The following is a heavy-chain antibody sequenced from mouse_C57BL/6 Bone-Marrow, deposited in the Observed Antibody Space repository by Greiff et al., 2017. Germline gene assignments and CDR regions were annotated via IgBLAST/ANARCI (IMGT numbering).Heavy chain of an antibody. CDR1: GYTFTDYY. Sequence: VQLQQSGPELVKPGASVKISCKASGYTFTDYYMNWVKQSHGKSLEWIGDINPNNGGTSYNQKFKGKATLTVDKSSSTAYMELRSLTSEDSAVYYCARSDDGYYDFDYWGQGTTLTVSS. D-gene: IGHD2-3*01. V-gene: IGHV1-26*01. CDR2: INPNNGGT. CDR3: ARSDDGYYDFDY. J-gene: IGHJ2*01.